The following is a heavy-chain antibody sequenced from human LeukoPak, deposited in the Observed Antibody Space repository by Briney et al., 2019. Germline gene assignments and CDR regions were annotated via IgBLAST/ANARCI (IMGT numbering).Heavy chain of an antibody. V-gene: IGHV4-30-2*01. CDR2: IYHSGST. CDR1: GGSISSGGYY. CDR3: ARVSAYGVSDY. D-gene: IGHD3-10*01. Sequence: SETLSLTCTVSGGSISSGGYYWSWIRQPPGKGLEWIGYIYHSGSTYYNPSLKSRVTMSVDRSKNQFSLKLSSVTAADTAVYYCARVSAYGVSDYWGQGTLVTVSS. J-gene: IGHJ4*02.